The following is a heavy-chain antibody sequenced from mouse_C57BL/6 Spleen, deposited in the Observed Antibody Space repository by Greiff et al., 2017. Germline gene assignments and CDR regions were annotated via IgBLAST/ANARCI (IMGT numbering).Heavy chain of an antibody. CDR1: GFTFSSYA. Sequence: EVQLQQSGGGLVKPGGSLKLSCAASGFTFSSYAMSWVRQTPEKRLEWVATISDGGSYTYYPDNVKGRFTISRDNAKNNLYLQMSHLKSEDTARYYCAREDWGVDYWGQGTTLTVSS. D-gene: IGHD4-1*01. V-gene: IGHV5-4*01. J-gene: IGHJ2*01. CDR3: AREDWGVDY. CDR2: ISDGGSYT.